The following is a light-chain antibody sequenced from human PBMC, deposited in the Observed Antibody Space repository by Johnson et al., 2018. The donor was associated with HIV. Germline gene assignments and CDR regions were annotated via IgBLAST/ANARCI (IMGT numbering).Light chain of an antibody. CDR2: ENN. CDR3: GACDSGLTAGV. V-gene: IGLV1-51*02. CDR1: SSNIGNNY. Sequence: QSVLTQPPSVSAAPGQKVTISCSGSSSNIGNNYVSWYQQLPGTAPKLLIYENNKRPSGIPDRFSGSKSGTSATLGIIGLQTGDEADYYCGACDSGLTAGVFGTGTKVTVL. J-gene: IGLJ1*01.